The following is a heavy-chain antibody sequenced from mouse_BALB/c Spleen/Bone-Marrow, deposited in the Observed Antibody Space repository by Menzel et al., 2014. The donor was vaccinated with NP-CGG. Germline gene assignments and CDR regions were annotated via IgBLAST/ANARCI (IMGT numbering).Heavy chain of an antibody. CDR2: IYPGSGNT. CDR3: ARAIYYDYDDYFDY. V-gene: IGHV1-84*02. D-gene: IGHD2-4*01. CDR1: GYTFTDYY. Sequence: LVESGPELVKPGASVKISCKASGYTFTDYYINWVKQKPGQGLEWIGWIYPGSGNTKYNEKFKGKATLTVDTSSSTAYMQLSSLTSEDAAVYFCARAIYYDYDDYFDYWGQGTTLTVSS. J-gene: IGHJ2*01.